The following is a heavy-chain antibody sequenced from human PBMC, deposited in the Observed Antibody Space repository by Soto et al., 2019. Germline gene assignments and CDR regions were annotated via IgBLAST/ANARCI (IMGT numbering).Heavy chain of an antibody. D-gene: IGHD1-1*01. Sequence: QVHLVQSGAEVKKPGASVKVSCKGSGYTFTSYGITWVRQAPGQGLEWMGWISAHNGNTNYAQNHQGRVTETRDTSKSTEYMELRSMRSDDTAVYYCARGGYGDYWGQGALVTVSS. CDR3: ARGGYGDY. CDR2: ISAHNGNT. V-gene: IGHV1-18*01. CDR1: GYTFTSYG. J-gene: IGHJ4*02.